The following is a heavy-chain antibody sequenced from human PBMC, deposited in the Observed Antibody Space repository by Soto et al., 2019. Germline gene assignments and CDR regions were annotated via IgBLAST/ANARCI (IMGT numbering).Heavy chain of an antibody. CDR2: IKQDGSEK. V-gene: IGHV3-7*01. D-gene: IGHD3-3*01. CDR1: GFTFSSYW. CDR3: ARDASVSRPYNDFWSGPTMDV. J-gene: IGHJ6*02. Sequence: EVQLVESGGGLVQPGGSLRLSCAASGFTFSSYWMSWVRQAPGKGLEWVANIKQDGSEKYYVDSVKGRFTISRDNARNSLYLQMNRLRAEDTAVYYCARDASVSRPYNDFWSGPTMDVWGQGTTVTVSS.